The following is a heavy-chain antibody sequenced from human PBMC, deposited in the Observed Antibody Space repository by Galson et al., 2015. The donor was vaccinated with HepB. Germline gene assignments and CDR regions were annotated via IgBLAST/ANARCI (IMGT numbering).Heavy chain of an antibody. V-gene: IGHV3-48*02. CDR1: GFTFSSYS. D-gene: IGHD6-13*01. Sequence: SLRLSCAASGFTFSSYSMNWVRQAPGKGLEWVSYTSSSSGTTYYADSVEGRFAISRDNAKNSLYLEMNSLRDEDTAVYYCARSTAAPGIGRDYLDYWGQGTLVTVSS. CDR2: TSSSSGTT. J-gene: IGHJ4*02. CDR3: ARSTAAPGIGRDYLDY.